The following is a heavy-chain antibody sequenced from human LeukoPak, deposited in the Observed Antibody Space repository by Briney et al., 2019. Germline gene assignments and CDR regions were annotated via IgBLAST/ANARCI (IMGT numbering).Heavy chain of an antibody. CDR3: ARTEPYYDSSGYLSQH. V-gene: IGHV1-2*02. CDR2: INPNSGGT. CDR1: GYTFTGYY. Sequence: ASVKVSCKASGYTFTGYYMHWVRQAPGQGLEWMGWINPNSGGTNYAQKFQGRVTMTRDTSISTAYMELSRLRSDDTAVYYCARTEPYYDSSGYLSQHWGQAPWSPSPQ. D-gene: IGHD3-22*01. J-gene: IGHJ1*01.